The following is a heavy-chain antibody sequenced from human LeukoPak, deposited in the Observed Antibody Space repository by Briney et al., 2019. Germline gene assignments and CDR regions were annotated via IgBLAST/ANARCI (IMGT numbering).Heavy chain of an antibody. D-gene: IGHD3-3*01. CDR2: IYYSGST. CDR1: GGSISSSSYY. CDR3: ARHGLDYDFWFDH. J-gene: IGHJ5*02. Sequence: PSETLSLTCTVSGGSISSSSYYWGWIRQPPGKGLEWIGSIYYSGSTYYNPSLKSRVTISVDTSKNQFSLKLSSVTAADAAVYYCARHGLDYDFWFDHWGQGTLVTVSS. V-gene: IGHV4-39*01.